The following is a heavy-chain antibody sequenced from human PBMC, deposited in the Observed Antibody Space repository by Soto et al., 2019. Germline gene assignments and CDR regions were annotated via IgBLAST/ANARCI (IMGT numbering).Heavy chain of an antibody. CDR3: ARGHDILTGANWFGP. Sequence: GASGKVSYTASRYTFPIYAMHFVRQAPEQRLEWMGWINAGNGNTKYSQKFQGRVTITRDTSASTAYMELSSLRSEDTAVYYCARGHDILTGANWFGPWGQGTVFTVSS. CDR2: INAGNGNT. V-gene: IGHV1-3*01. D-gene: IGHD3-9*01. CDR1: RYTFPIYA. J-gene: IGHJ5*02.